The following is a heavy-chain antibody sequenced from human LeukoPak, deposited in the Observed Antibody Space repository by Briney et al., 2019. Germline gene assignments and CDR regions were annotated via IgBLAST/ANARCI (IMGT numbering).Heavy chain of an antibody. D-gene: IGHD2-2*01. Sequence: ASVKVSCKASGYTFTSYGISWVRQAPGQGLEWMGWISAYNGNTNYAQKLQGRVTMTTDTSTSTAYMELRSLRSDDMAVYYCARAGVVPAAISNYYYYMDVWGKGTTVTVSS. V-gene: IGHV1-18*03. CDR1: GYTFTSYG. J-gene: IGHJ6*03. CDR2: ISAYNGNT. CDR3: ARAGVVPAAISNYYYYMDV.